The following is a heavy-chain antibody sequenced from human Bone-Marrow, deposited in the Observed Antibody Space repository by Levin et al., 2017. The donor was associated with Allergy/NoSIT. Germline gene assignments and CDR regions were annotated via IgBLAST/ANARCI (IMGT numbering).Heavy chain of an antibody. J-gene: IGHJ3*02. CDR3: ARDGRSTKVWFGDTALDAFDI. CDR1: GYTFSNYN. D-gene: IGHD3-10*01. V-gene: IGHV1-3*01. Sequence: GESLKISCKASGYTFSNYNMHWVRQAPGQRPEWMAHINVDNRNTQYSEKFQGRVTVSMDTSANTAYMELTSLRSGDTALYYCARDGRSTKVWFGDTALDAFDIWGQGTMVTVSS. CDR2: INVDNRNT.